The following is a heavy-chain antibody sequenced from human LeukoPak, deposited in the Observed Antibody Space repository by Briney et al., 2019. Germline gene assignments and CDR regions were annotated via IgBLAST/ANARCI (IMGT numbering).Heavy chain of an antibody. CDR2: IYYSGST. CDR3: ARDRRFRFDP. V-gene: IGHV4-61*01. Sequence: SETLSLTCNVSGGSVSSGSYYWSWIRQPPGKGLEWIGYIYYSGSTNYNPSLKSRVTISVDTSKNQFSLKLSSVTAADTAVYYCARDRRFRFDPWGQGTLVTVSS. J-gene: IGHJ5*02. CDR1: GGSVSSGSYY.